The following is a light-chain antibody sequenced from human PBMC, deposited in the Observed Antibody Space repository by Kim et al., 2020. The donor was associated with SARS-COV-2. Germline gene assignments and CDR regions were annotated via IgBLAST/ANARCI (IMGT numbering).Light chain of an antibody. CDR1: SLRSYY. CDR3: NSRDSNDNVL. Sequence: VDLGQTVRIKCQGDSLRSYYATWYQQKPGQAPILVIYNKDNRPSGVPDRFSGSSSGNTASLTITGAQAEDEADYYCNSRDSNDNVLFGGGTSLTVL. J-gene: IGLJ2*01. CDR2: NKD. V-gene: IGLV3-19*01.